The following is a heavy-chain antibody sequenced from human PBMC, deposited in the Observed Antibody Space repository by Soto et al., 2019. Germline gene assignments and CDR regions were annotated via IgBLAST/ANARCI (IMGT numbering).Heavy chain of an antibody. CDR3: VRDQYSGYDFAL. V-gene: IGHV4-30-4*01. Sequence: SETLSLTCSVSGASIAGGSYYWSWVRQPPGEGLEWIGYIPSRGRPFYNPSLTSRGTISADSSKNQLSLQLTSVTAADTAVYYCVRDQYSGYDFALWGQGNLVTVSS. D-gene: IGHD5-12*01. CDR1: GASIAGGSYY. J-gene: IGHJ5*02. CDR2: IPSRGRP.